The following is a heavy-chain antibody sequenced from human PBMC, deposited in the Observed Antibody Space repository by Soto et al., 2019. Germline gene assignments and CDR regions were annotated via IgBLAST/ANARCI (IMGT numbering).Heavy chain of an antibody. CDR2: IYYSGST. CDR3: ARSSTSANYFYY. Sequence: QVQLQESGPGLVKPSQTLSLTCTVSGGSISSGGYYWSWIRQHPGKGLEWIGYIYYSGSTYYNPSLKSRVTISVDTSKNQFSLKLSSVPAADTAVYYCARSSTSANYFYYWGQGTLVTVSS. J-gene: IGHJ4*02. CDR1: GGSISSGGYY. D-gene: IGHD2-2*01. V-gene: IGHV4-31*03.